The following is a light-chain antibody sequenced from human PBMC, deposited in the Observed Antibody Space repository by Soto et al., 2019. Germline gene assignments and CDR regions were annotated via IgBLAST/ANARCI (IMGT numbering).Light chain of an antibody. V-gene: IGKV3-15*01. CDR1: QSIISN. CDR2: RTS. CDR3: QQYNNWPRAT. J-gene: IGKJ4*01. Sequence: EIVMTQSPATLSVSPGERATLSCRASQSIISNLAWYQQKPGQAPRLHMFRTSSRATGFPARFSGSGSGTEFNLTISSLQSEDFGVSCCQQYNNWPRATFGGGTKVEIK.